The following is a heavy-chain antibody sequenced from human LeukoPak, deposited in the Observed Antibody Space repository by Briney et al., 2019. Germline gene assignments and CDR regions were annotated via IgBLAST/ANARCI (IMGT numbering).Heavy chain of an antibody. CDR2: IIPMFGTA. J-gene: IGHJ4*02. CDR1: GGTFSSYA. CDR3: ARHRPAKHYYDSSAYSPFDY. V-gene: IGHV1-69*13. Sequence: SVKVSCKASGGTFSSYAWVRQAPGQGLEWLGGIIPMFGTAKYAQKFQGRVTITADESTSTAYMELSSLRSEDTAVYYCARHRPAKHYYDSSAYSPFDYWGQGTLVTVSS. D-gene: IGHD3-22*01.